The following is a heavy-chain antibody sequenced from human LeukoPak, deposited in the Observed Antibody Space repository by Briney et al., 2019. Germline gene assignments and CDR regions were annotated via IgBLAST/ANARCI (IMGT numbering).Heavy chain of an antibody. V-gene: IGHV3-21*04. CDR2: ISGSNSYI. CDR1: GFTFNSYS. CDR3: ARYLNYDFWSGGASYYYYYMDV. J-gene: IGHJ6*03. Sequence: PGGSLRLSCAASGFTFNSYSMNWVRQAPGKGLEWVSSISGSNSYIYYADSMKGRFTISRDNAKNTLYLQMNSLRAEDTALYYCARYLNYDFWSGGASYYYYYMDVWGKGTTVTVSS. D-gene: IGHD3-3*01.